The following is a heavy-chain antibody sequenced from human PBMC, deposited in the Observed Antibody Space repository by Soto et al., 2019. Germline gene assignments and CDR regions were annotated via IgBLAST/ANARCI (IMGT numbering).Heavy chain of an antibody. CDR1: GFRFDDYA. Sequence: EVQLVESGGGLVQPGGSLRLSCAASGFRFDDYAMQWVRQVPGKGLEWVSTIRWNSGTIGYAASVEGRFTISRDNAKQSLFLQMNSLRVEDTGVYYCVKAGELDTAMVFRHFDFWGQGTLVIVSS. CDR2: IRWNSGTI. J-gene: IGHJ4*02. D-gene: IGHD5-18*01. CDR3: VKAGELDTAMVFRHFDF. V-gene: IGHV3-9*01.